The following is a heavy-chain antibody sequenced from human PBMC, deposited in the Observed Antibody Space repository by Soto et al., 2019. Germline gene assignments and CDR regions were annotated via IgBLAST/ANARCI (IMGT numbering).Heavy chain of an antibody. Sequence: GGSLRLSCACSGFTFSNYAMNCVREAPGKGLEWVSYISHKSSATYHADSVKGRFTISRDNAQNSLYLQMNSLTDEDTAVYYCARDPYSSTKVTIMDYLGRGTLVILSS. CDR2: ISHKSSAT. CDR1: GFTFSNYA. CDR3: ARDPYSSTKVTIMDY. J-gene: IGHJ4*02. V-gene: IGHV3-48*02. D-gene: IGHD4-17*01.